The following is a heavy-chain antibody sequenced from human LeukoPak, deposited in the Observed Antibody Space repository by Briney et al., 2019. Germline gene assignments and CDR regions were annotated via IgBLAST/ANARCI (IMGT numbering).Heavy chain of an antibody. D-gene: IGHD3-10*01. J-gene: IGHJ4*02. V-gene: IGHV3-7*04. CDR1: GFTFSHFW. CDR2: IKKTGSET. CDR3: ARGPPGELLFDY. Sequence: GGSLRLSCAASGFTFSHFWMSWVRQAPGKGLEWVAYIKKTGSETYYVDSVKGRFTITRDNTRNSLFLQMYSLRAEDTAVYYCARGPPGELLFDYWGQGTLVTVSS.